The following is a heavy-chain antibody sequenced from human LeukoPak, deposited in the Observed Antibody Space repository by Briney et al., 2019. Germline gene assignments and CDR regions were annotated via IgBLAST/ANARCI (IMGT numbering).Heavy chain of an antibody. CDR1: GFTFSSHA. D-gene: IGHD4-23*01. Sequence: GGSPRLSCAASGFTFSSHAMNWVRQAPGKGLEWVSGISDSGVDIYYADSVKGRFTISRDNSKNTLYLQMSRLSVEDTAVYYCARRLGGNSGHFDYWGQGTLVTVSS. V-gene: IGHV3-23*01. J-gene: IGHJ4*02. CDR3: ARRLGGNSGHFDY. CDR2: ISDSGVDI.